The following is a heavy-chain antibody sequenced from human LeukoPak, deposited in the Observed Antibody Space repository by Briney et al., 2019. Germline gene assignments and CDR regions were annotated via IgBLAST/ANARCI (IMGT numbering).Heavy chain of an antibody. J-gene: IGHJ6*02. CDR3: AKDWGSSSSDPVNYYYGMDV. CDR1: GFTFSSYA. Sequence: GGSLRLSCAASGFTFSSYAMSWVRQAPGKGLEWVSAISGSGGSTYYAVSVKGRFTISRDNSKNTLYLQMNSLRAEDTAVYYCAKDWGSSSSDPVNYYYGMDVWGQGTTVTVSS. V-gene: IGHV3-23*01. CDR2: ISGSGGST. D-gene: IGHD6-6*01.